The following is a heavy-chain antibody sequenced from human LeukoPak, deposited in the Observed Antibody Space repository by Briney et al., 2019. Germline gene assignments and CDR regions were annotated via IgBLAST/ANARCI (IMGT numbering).Heavy chain of an antibody. CDR1: GFTFSDYY. J-gene: IGHJ4*02. CDR2: ISSSGSTI. D-gene: IGHD3-22*01. CDR3: ARAGFYYDSSGYYYY. V-gene: IGHV3-11*04. Sequence: GGPLRLSCAASGFTFSDYYMSWIHQAPGKGLEWVSYISSSGSTIYYADSVKGRFTISRDNAKNSLYLQMDSLRAEDTAVYYCARAGFYYDSSGYYYYWGQGTLVPVPS.